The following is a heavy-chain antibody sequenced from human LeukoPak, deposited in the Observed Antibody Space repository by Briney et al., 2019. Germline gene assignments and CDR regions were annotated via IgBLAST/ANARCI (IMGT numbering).Heavy chain of an antibody. J-gene: IGHJ4*02. CDR2: ISYDGSNK. CDR1: GFTFSSYA. Sequence: PGGSLRLSCAASGFTFSSYAMHWVRQAPGKGLEWVAVISYDGSNKYYADSVKGRFTISRDNSKNTPYLQMNSLRAEDTAVYYCARDRVAMVRGVNDLDYWGQGTLVTVSS. D-gene: IGHD3-10*01. CDR3: ARDRVAMVRGVNDLDY. V-gene: IGHV3-30-3*01.